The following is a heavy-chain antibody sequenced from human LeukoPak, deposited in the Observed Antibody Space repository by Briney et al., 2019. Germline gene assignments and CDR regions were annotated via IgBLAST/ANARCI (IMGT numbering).Heavy chain of an antibody. CDR2: IYYSGST. J-gene: IGHJ3*02. D-gene: IGHD3-9*01. CDR3: AGGGYFDWYDIAYAFDI. CDR1: GGSISSYY. V-gene: IGHV4-59*01. Sequence: SETLSLTCTVSGGSISSYYWSWIRQPPGKGLEWIGYIYYSGSTNYNPSLKSRVTISVDTSKNQFSLKLSSVTAADTAVYYCAGGGYFDWYDIAYAFDIWGQGTMVTVSS.